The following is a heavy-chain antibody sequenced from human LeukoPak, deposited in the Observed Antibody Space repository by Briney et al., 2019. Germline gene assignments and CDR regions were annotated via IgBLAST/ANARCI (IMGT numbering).Heavy chain of an antibody. D-gene: IGHD4-11*01. CDR3: ARGQGTVTTH. CDR2: INHSGSA. J-gene: IGHJ4*02. CDR1: GGAFSGYY. V-gene: IGHV4-34*01. Sequence: SETPSLTCAVSGGAFSGYYLTLVRQPPREGLEWIGEINHSGSANYNPSLMSRVTISLDTSKNHFSLNLSSVTAADTAVYYCARGQGTVTTHWGQGTLVTVSS.